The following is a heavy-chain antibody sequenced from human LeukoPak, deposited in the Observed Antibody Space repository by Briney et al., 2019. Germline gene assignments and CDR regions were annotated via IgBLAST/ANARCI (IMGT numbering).Heavy chain of an antibody. D-gene: IGHD3-9*01. Sequence: PGGSLRLSCAASGFTFSSYAMSWVRQAPGKGLEWVSAISGSGGSTYYADSVKGRFTISRDNSKNTLYLQMNSLRAEDTAVYYCARLLTGYYGMDVWDQGTTVTVSS. CDR1: GFTFSSYA. V-gene: IGHV3-23*01. J-gene: IGHJ6*02. CDR3: ARLLTGYYGMDV. CDR2: ISGSGGST.